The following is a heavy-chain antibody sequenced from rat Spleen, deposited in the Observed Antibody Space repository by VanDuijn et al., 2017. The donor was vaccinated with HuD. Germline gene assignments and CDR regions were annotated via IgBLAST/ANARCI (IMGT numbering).Heavy chain of an antibody. J-gene: IGHJ2*01. CDR2: ISTSGGST. V-gene: IGHV5-25*01. D-gene: IGHD1-11*01. CDR1: GFTFSNYD. Sequence: EVQLVESGGGLVQPGRSLKLSCAASGFTFSNYDMAWVRQAPTKGLEWVASISTSGGSTYYRDSVKGRFTVSRDNAKSTLYLQMDSLRSEDTATYYCARERRLDYWGQGVMVTVSS. CDR3: ARERRLDY.